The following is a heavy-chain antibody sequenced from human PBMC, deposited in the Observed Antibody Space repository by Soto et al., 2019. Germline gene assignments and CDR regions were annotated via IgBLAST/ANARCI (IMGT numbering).Heavy chain of an antibody. CDR1: GFTFYSYA. Sequence: GSLRLSCAASGFTFYSYAMSWVRQAPGKGLEWVSTIGSVGGDTYYADSVKGRFTISRDDSKNTLLLQMNSLRAEDTAVYYCVKDRMAYNSVWDPFDIWGQGTMVTVSS. J-gene: IGHJ3*02. V-gene: IGHV3-23*01. D-gene: IGHD1-20*01. CDR2: IGSVGGDT. CDR3: VKDRMAYNSVWDPFDI.